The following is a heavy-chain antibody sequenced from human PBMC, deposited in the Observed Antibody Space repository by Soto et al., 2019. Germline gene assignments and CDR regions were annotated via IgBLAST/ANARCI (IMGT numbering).Heavy chain of an antibody. CDR1: GFSFSSYA. V-gene: IGHV3-23*01. J-gene: IGHJ4*02. Sequence: EVQLLESGGGLIQPGGSLRLSCAASGFSFSSYAMSWVRQAPGKGLEWVSTISGSGGSTYYADSVKGRFTISRDNSKNTLYLQMNSLRAEDTAVYYCAKSYYYDSSAYYPCFDYWGQGTLVTVSS. D-gene: IGHD3-22*01. CDR2: ISGSGGST. CDR3: AKSYYYDSSAYYPCFDY.